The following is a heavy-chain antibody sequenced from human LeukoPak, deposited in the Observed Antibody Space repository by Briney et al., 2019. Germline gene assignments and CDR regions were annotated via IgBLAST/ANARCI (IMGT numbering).Heavy chain of an antibody. V-gene: IGHV3-23*01. Sequence: GGSLRLSCAASGFTLTSYAMSWVRQAPGKGLEWVSAISGSGGSTYYADSVKGRFTISRDNSKNTLYLQMNSLRAEDTAVYYCARSGSYYYYYYMDVWGKGTTVTISS. CDR2: ISGSGGST. CDR3: ARSGSYYYYYYMDV. J-gene: IGHJ6*03. CDR1: GFTLTSYA. D-gene: IGHD1-26*01.